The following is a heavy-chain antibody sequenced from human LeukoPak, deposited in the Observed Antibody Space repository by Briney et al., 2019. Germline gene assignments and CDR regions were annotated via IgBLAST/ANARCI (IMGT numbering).Heavy chain of an antibody. J-gene: IGHJ5*02. CDR1: GDSVSSKSAS. V-gene: IGHV6-1*01. CDR3: SRDPVWGSA. D-gene: IGHD7-27*01. CDR2: TYYRYKWYN. Sequence: SQTLSLTCALSGDSVSSKSASWNWVRQSPSRGLEWLGRTYYRYKWYNEYAVSVKSQITLNPATSKNQFSLQLNSVTPEDTAVYYCSRDPVWGSAWGQGTLVTVSS.